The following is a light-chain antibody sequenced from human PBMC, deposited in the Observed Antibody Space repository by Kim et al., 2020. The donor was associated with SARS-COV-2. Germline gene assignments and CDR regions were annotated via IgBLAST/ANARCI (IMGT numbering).Light chain of an antibody. V-gene: IGKV3-15*01. J-gene: IGKJ1*01. Sequence: ETVMTQSPATLSVSPGERVTLSCRTSQSVNDNFAWYRQRPGQAPWLLLYAASTRATGVPARFSGSGSGTEFTLTISSLQSEDFAVYFCQQYDDWPPWTFGPGTKVDIK. CDR3: QQYDDWPPWT. CDR1: QSVNDN. CDR2: AAS.